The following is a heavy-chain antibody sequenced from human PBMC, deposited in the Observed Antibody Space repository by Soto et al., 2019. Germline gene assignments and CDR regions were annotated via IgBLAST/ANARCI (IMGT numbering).Heavy chain of an antibody. CDR2: IYYSGST. CDR3: ARVAAAAGHNWFDP. CDR1: GGSISSGGYY. J-gene: IGHJ5*02. Sequence: SETLSLTCTVSGGSISSGGYYWSWIRQHPGKGLEWIGYIYYSGSTYYNPSLKSRVTISVDTSKNQFSLKLSSVTAADTAVYYCARVAAAAGHNWFDPWGQGTLVTVSS. V-gene: IGHV4-31*03. D-gene: IGHD6-13*01.